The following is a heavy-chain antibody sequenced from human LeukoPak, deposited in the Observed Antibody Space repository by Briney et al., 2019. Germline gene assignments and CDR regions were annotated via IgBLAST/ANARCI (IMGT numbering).Heavy chain of an antibody. V-gene: IGHV1-46*01. CDR3: ARASRTNYYDSRGPYNWFDP. CDR1: GYTFTSYY. CDR2: INPSGGST. Sequence: ASVKVSCKASGYTFTSYYMHWVRQAPGQGLEWMGIINPSGGSTSYAQKFQGRVTMTRDTSTSTVYMELSSLRSEDTAVYYCARASRTNYYDSRGPYNWFDPWGQGTLVTVSS. D-gene: IGHD3-22*01. J-gene: IGHJ5*02.